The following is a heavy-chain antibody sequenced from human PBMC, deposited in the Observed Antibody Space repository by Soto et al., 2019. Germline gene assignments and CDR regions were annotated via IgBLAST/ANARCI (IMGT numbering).Heavy chain of an antibody. V-gene: IGHV3-30*18. Sequence: PGGSLRLSCAASGFTFSSYGMHWVRQAPGKGLEWVAVISYDGSNKYYADSVKGRFTISRDNSKNTLYLQMNSLRAEDTAVCYCAKLKAGSGPIFDYWGQGTLVTVSS. CDR2: ISYDGSNK. D-gene: IGHD2-15*01. CDR1: GFTFSSYG. CDR3: AKLKAGSGPIFDY. J-gene: IGHJ4*02.